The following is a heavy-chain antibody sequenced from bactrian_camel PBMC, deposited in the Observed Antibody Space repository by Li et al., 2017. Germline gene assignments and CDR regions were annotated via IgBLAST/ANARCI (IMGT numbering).Heavy chain of an antibody. CDR1: GFPFSSYD. J-gene: IGHJ4*01. CDR2: ISHDGTRT. Sequence: HVQLVESGGGSVQAGGSLRLSCAASGFPFSSYDMIWVRQAPGKGLEWVSSISHDGTRTWYTDSVKGRFTFSRDNAKNTVTLQMISLKSEDAALYYCAIAERDSLSYWSQGTQVTVS. CDR3: AIAERDSLSY. D-gene: IGHD2*01. V-gene: IGHV3-2*01.